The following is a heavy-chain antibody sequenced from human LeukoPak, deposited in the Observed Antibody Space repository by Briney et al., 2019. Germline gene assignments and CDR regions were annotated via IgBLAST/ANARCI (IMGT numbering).Heavy chain of an antibody. Sequence: GASVKVSCKASGYTFTGYYMHWVRQAPGQGLEWMGWINPNSGGTNYAQKLQGRVTITTDTSTSTAYMELRSLRSDDTAVYYCARDARRKVGATIADAFDIWGQGTMVTVSS. J-gene: IGHJ3*02. CDR2: INPNSGGT. D-gene: IGHD1-26*01. CDR1: GYTFTGYY. CDR3: ARDARRKVGATIADAFDI. V-gene: IGHV1-2*02.